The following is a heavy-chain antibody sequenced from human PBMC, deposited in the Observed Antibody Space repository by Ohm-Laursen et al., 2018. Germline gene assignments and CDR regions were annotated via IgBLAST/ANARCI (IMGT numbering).Heavy chain of an antibody. CDR3: ARIGMDGTNFDY. CDR1: EFSLSTSGVG. J-gene: IGHJ4*02. V-gene: IGHV2-5*01. CDR2: IYWNDVK. D-gene: IGHD2-8*01. Sequence: TQTLTLTCTFSEFSLSTSGVGVGWIRQSPERALEWLAIIYWNDVKYYSPSLACRLTVTKDTSKNHVVLTMTNMDPVDTATYYCARIGMDGTNFDYWGQGTQVTVSS.